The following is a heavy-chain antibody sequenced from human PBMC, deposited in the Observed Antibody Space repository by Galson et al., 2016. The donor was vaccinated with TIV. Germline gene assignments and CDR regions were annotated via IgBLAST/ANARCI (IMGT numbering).Heavy chain of an antibody. CDR1: GFTFSVYN. CDR2: ASTTSSLI. Sequence: SLRLSCAASGFTFSVYNMNWVRQAPGKGLEWISYASTTSSLIYYADSVRGRFTISRDNAKNSLYLQMNSLRADDTAVYYWAGEGRDGYNPYFDYWGQGTMVTVSS. V-gene: IGHV3-48*01. D-gene: IGHD5-24*01. CDR3: AGEGRDGYNPYFDY. J-gene: IGHJ4*02.